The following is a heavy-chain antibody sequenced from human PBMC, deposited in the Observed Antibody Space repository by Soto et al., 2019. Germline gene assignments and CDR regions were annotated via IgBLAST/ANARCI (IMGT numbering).Heavy chain of an antibody. CDR2: INPNSGGT. CDR3: ARGGGRGYNGLAP. CDR1: GYTFTAYY. J-gene: IGHJ5*02. V-gene: IGHV1-2*02. Sequence: QVQLVQSGAEVKKPGASVKVSCKASGYTFTAYYMHWVRQAPGQGLEWMGWINPNSGGTYHAQNFQGRGTMTRDTSTTPAYMELAGLRSDDTAVYYCARGGGRGYNGLAPWGHGTLVIVSS. D-gene: IGHD5-12*01.